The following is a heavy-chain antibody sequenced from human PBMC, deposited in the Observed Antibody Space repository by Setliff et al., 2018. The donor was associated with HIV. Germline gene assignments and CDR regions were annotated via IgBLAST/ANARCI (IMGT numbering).Heavy chain of an antibody. D-gene: IGHD5-18*01. CDR1: GFNFSDDY. CDR3: AKGPKRGNNYGLIDF. CDR2: ISSSGSFT. V-gene: IGHV3-11*05. J-gene: IGHJ4*02. Sequence: LSLSCVVSGFNFSDDYMSWIRQAPGKGLEWVSYISSSGSFTNYADSVKGRFTISRDNSYNSLYLQMNSLRTEDTALYYCAKGPKRGNNYGLIDFWGQGTLVTVSS.